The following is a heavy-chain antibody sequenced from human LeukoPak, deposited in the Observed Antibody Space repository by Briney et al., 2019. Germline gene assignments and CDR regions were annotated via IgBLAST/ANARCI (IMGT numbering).Heavy chain of an antibody. CDR1: GFTFNSYA. CDR2: ISYDGSNK. Sequence: GGSLRLSCAASGFTFNSYAIHWVRQAPGKGLEWVAVISYDGSNKYYADSVKGRFTISRDNAKNSLYLQMNSLRAEDTALYYCAKGRNPGPAGYGMDVWGQGTTVTVSS. V-gene: IGHV3-30-3*01. CDR3: AKGRNPGPAGYGMDV. J-gene: IGHJ6*02.